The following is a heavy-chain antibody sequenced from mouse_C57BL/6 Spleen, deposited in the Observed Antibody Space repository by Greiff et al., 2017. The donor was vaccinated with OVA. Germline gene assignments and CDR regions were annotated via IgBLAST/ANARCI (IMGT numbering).Heavy chain of an antibody. V-gene: IGHV1-59*01. CDR3: ARNGIATVVDY. Sequence: QVQLKQPGAELVRPGTSVKLSCKASGYTFTSYWMHWVKQRPGQGLEWIGVIDPSDSYTNYNQKFKGKATLTVDTSSSTAYMQLSSLTSEDSAVYYCARNGIATVVDYWGQGTTLTVSS. CDR1: GYTFTSYW. D-gene: IGHD1-1*01. CDR2: IDPSDSYT. J-gene: IGHJ2*01.